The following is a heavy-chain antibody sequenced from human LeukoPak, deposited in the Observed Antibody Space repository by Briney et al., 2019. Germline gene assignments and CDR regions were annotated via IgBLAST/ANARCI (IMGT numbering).Heavy chain of an antibody. CDR1: GGTFSSYA. J-gene: IGHJ6*03. CDR3: ARGVWELLEDYYYYYMDV. CDR2: IIPIFGTA. D-gene: IGHD1-26*01. Sequence: PGASVKVSCKASGGTFSSYAISWVRQAPGQGLEWMGGIIPIFGTANYAQKFQGRVTITADKSTSTAYMELRSLRSDDTAVYYCARGVWELLEDYYYYYMDVWGKGTTVTISS. V-gene: IGHV1-69*06.